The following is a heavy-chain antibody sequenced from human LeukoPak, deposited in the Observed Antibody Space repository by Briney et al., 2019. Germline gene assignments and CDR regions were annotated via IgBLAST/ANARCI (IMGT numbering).Heavy chain of an antibody. Sequence: ASVKVSCKVSGYTLTELSMHWVRQAPGKGLEWMGGFDPEDGETIYAQKFQGRVTMTEDTSTDTAYMELSSLRSEDTAVYYCAALPWFGELQDWFDPWGQGTLVTVSS. V-gene: IGHV1-24*01. CDR1: GYTLTELS. CDR3: AALPWFGELQDWFDP. CDR2: FDPEDGET. D-gene: IGHD3-10*01. J-gene: IGHJ5*02.